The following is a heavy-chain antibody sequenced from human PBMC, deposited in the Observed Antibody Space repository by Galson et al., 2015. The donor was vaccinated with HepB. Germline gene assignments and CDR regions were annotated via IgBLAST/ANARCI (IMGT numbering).Heavy chain of an antibody. Sequence: SLRLSCAASGFTFSSYGMHWVRQAPGKGLEWVAVISYDGSNKYYADSVKGRFTISRDNSKNTLYLQMNSLRAEDTAVYYCAKGAAMVRGGNYYFDYWGQGTLVTVS. D-gene: IGHD3-10*01. CDR1: GFTFSSYG. V-gene: IGHV3-30*18. CDR3: AKGAAMVRGGNYYFDY. J-gene: IGHJ4*02. CDR2: ISYDGSNK.